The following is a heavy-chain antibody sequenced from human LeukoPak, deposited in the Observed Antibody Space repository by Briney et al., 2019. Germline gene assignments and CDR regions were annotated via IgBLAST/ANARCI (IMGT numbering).Heavy chain of an antibody. D-gene: IGHD6-13*01. Sequence: GGSLSLSCAASGFTFSAYTMSVLRQAPGKGLEWVSYITSSSSTIYYADSVRGRFTISRDNAKNSLYLQMNSLRDEDTAVYYCARDISQAGLHWRRGTLVTVSS. CDR1: GFTFSAYT. J-gene: IGHJ4*02. CDR2: ITSSSSTI. CDR3: ARDISQAGLH. V-gene: IGHV3-48*02.